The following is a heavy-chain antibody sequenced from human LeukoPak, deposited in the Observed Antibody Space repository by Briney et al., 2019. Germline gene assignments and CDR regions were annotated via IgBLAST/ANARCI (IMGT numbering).Heavy chain of an antibody. CDR2: IIPIFGTA. D-gene: IGHD6-13*01. Sequence: GASVKVSCKASGGTFAISWVRQAPGQGLEWMGGIIPIFGTANYAQKFQGRVTITVDKSTSTAYMELSSLRSEDTAVYYCARGRPTTSIAAAGVNWFDPWGQGTLVTVSS. J-gene: IGHJ5*02. CDR3: ARGRPTTSIAAAGVNWFDP. CDR1: GGTFA. V-gene: IGHV1-69*06.